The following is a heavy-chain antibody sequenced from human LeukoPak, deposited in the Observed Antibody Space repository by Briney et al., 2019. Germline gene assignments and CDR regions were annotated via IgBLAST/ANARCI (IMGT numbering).Heavy chain of an antibody. Sequence: SETLSLTCSVSGGSITGYYWSWIRQPPGKGLEWIGYIYYSGSTNYNPPLKSRLTMSLDTSKNQVSLKLTSVTAADTAVSYCARGRLGELTLFDYWGQGTLVTISS. D-gene: IGHD3-16*02. V-gene: IGHV4-59*08. CDR2: IYYSGST. J-gene: IGHJ4*01. CDR3: ARGRLGELTLFDY. CDR1: GGSITGYY.